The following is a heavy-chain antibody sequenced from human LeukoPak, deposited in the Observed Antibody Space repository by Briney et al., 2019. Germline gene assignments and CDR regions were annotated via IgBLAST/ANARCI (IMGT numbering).Heavy chain of an antibody. CDR1: GYTFTGYY. CDR3: ARDRDGYNMGGFDY. V-gene: IGHV1-2*02. J-gene: IGHJ4*02. CDR2: INPNSGGT. Sequence: ASVKVSCKASGYTFTGYYMHWVRQAPGQGLEWMGWINPNSGGTNYAQKFQGRVTMTRDTSISTAYMELSRLRSDDTAVYYCARDRDGYNMGGFDYWGREPWSPSP. D-gene: IGHD5-24*01.